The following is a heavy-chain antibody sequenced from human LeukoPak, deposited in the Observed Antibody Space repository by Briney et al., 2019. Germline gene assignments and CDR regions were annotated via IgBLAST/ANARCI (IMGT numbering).Heavy chain of an antibody. CDR3: ARDPNVEIVSASCFDY. CDR1: GLTFSSYN. CDR2: ISTSSSYI. V-gene: IGHV3-21*01. J-gene: IGHJ4*02. Sequence: PGGSLRLSCAASGLTFSSYNMNWVRQAPGKGLEWVSSISTSSSYIYYADSVKGRFTVSRDNAKNSVYLQMTSLEAEDTGVYYCARDPNVEIVSASCFDYWGQGTLVTVSS. D-gene: IGHD5-24*01.